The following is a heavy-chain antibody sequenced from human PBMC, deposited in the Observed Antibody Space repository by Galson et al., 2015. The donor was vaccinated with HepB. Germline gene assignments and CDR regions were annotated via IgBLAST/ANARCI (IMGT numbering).Heavy chain of an antibody. J-gene: IGHJ3*02. V-gene: IGHV3-30-3*01. Sequence: SLRLSCAASGFTFSSYAMHWVRQAPGKGLEWVAVISYDGSNKYYADSVKGRFTISRDNSKNTLYLQMNSLRAEDTAVYYCAREDGSGSYDYYDAFDIWGQGTMVTVSS. CDR2: ISYDGSNK. D-gene: IGHD3-10*01. CDR1: GFTFSSYA. CDR3: AREDGSGSYDYYDAFDI.